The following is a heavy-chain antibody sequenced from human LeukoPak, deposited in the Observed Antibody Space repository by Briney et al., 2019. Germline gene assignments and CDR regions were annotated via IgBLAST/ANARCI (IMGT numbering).Heavy chain of an antibody. J-gene: IGHJ4*02. CDR1: GFTFSSYA. CDR3: ARLRDTVTSASDY. D-gene: IGHD5-18*01. CDR2: ISGSGGNT. V-gene: IGHV3-23*01. Sequence: GGSLRLSCAASGFTFSSYAMSWVRQAPGKGLEWVSVISGSGGNTYYADSVKGRFTISRDTVQNSLFLQLNSLRVEDTAVYNCARLRDTVTSASDYWGQGTLVTVSS.